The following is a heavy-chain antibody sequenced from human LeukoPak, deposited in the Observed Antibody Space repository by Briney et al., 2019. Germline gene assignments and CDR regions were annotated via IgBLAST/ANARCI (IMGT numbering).Heavy chain of an antibody. D-gene: IGHD3-22*01. CDR2: IIPILGIA. V-gene: IGHV1-69*04. Sequence: ASVKVSCKASGGTFSSYAISWVRQAPGQGLEWMGRIIPILGIANYAQKFQGRVTITADKSTSTAYMELSSLRSEDTAVYYRARGPYYYDSSGCSTWGQGTLVTVSS. J-gene: IGHJ5*02. CDR3: ARGPYYYDSSGCST. CDR1: GGTFSSYA.